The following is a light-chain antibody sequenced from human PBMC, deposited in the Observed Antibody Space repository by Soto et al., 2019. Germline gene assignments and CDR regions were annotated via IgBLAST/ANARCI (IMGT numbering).Light chain of an antibody. V-gene: IGKV3-15*01. CDR1: QSVSSN. CDR3: QQYNNWPQKT. CDR2: GAS. J-gene: IGKJ1*01. Sequence: EIVMTQSPATLSVSPGERATLSCRASQSVSSNLAWYQQKPGQAPRLLIYGASTRATGIPARFSGSGSGTEFTLTISSLQSEDFAVYYCQQYNNWPQKTFGQGT.